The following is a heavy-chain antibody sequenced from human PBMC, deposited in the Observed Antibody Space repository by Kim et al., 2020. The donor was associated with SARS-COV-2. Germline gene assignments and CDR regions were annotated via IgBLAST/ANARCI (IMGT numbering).Heavy chain of an antibody. D-gene: IGHD1-26*01. V-gene: IGHV3-9*01. CDR3: AKGPIVGATNDYYMDV. J-gene: IGHJ6*03. Sequence: DSVKGRFTISRDNAKNSLYLQMNSLRAEDTALYYCAKGPIVGATNDYYMDVWGKGTTVTVSS.